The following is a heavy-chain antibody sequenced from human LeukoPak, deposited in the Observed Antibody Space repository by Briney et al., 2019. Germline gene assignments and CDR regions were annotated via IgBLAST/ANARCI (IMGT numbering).Heavy chain of an antibody. V-gene: IGHV3-21*01. CDR1: GFTFSSYS. CDR2: ISGSSYYI. Sequence: GGSLRLSCAASGFTFSSYSMNWVRQAPGKGLEWVSSISGSSYYIYYADSVKGRFTISRDNAKNSLYLQMNSLRAEDTAVYYCARGGPRPSPYYFDYWGQGTLVTVSS. J-gene: IGHJ4*02. CDR3: ARGGPRPSPYYFDY.